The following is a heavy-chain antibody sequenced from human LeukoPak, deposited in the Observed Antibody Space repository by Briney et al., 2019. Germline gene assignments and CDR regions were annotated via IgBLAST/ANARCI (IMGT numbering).Heavy chain of an antibody. CDR2: IYYSGST. V-gene: IGHV4-61*01. CDR1: GGSVSSGSYY. J-gene: IGHJ4*02. Sequence: PSETLSLTCTVSGGSVSSGSYYWSWIRQPPGKGLEWIGYIYYSGSTNYNPSLKSRVTISVDTSKNQFSLELSSVTAADTAVYYCARDAISGTPDFDYWGQGTLVTVSS. CDR3: ARDAISGTPDFDY. D-gene: IGHD1-20*01.